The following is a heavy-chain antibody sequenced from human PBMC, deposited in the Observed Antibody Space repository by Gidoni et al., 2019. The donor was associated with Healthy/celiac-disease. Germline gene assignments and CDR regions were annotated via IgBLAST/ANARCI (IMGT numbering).Heavy chain of an antibody. CDR1: GGSISSYY. CDR3: ARENLFGSHRKEDAFDI. CDR2: IYYIGST. Sequence: QVQLQESGPGLVKPSETLSLTCTVSGGSISSYYWSWIRQPPGKGLEWIGYIYYIGSTNYNPSLKSRVTIAVDTSKNQFSLKLSSVTAADTAVYYCARENLFGSHRKEDAFDIWGQGTMVTVSS. D-gene: IGHD3-10*01. J-gene: IGHJ3*02. V-gene: IGHV4-59*01.